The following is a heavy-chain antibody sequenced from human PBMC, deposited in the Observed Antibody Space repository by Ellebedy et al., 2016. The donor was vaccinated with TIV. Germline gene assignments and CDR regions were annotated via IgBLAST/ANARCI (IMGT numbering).Heavy chain of an antibody. Sequence: GGSLRLXXAASGFPFSSYAMSWVRQPPGKGLEWVSSISDSGGNTYYADSVRGRFTFSRDNSKNTLYLQMNSLRAEDTAVYYCAKGWLEAGAGTDFDYWGRGTLVTVSS. CDR3: AKGWLEAGAGTDFDY. V-gene: IGHV3-23*01. CDR1: GFPFSSYA. J-gene: IGHJ4*02. CDR2: ISDSGGNT. D-gene: IGHD6-13*01.